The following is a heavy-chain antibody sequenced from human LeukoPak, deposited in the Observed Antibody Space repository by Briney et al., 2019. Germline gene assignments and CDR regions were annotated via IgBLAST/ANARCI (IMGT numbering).Heavy chain of an antibody. CDR3: ARVGTGTRSFDS. J-gene: IGHJ4*02. Sequence: ASVKVSRTTSGYTFTTYDINWVRQAPGQGLEWMGRISAYNGYTNYGQKLQGRVTMTTDTSTNTAYMELRSLRSDDTAVYYCARVGTGTRSFDSWGQGTLVTVSS. CDR2: ISAYNGYT. V-gene: IGHV1-18*01. D-gene: IGHD1/OR15-1a*01. CDR1: GYTFTTYD.